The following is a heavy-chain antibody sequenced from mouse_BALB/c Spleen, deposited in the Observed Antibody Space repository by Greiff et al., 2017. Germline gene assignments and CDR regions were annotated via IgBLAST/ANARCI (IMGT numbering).Heavy chain of an antibody. CDR2: IDPYNGGT. CDR1: GYAFTSYN. J-gene: IGHJ4*01. Sequence: EVKLVESGPELVKPGASVKVSCKASGYAFTSYNMYWVKQSHGKSLEWIGYIDPYNGGTSYNQKFKGKATLTVDKSSSTAYMHLNSLTSEDSAVYYCARRGGHGHYYAMDYWGQGTSVTVSS. D-gene: IGHD1-2*01. CDR3: ARRGGHGHYYAMDY. V-gene: IGHV1S135*01.